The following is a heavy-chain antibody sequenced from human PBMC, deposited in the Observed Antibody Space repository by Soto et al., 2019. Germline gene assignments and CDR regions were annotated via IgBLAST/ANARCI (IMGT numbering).Heavy chain of an antibody. Sequence: GGSLRLSCAASGFTFSSYGMHWVRQAPGKGLEWVAVIWYDGSNKYYGDSVKGRFTISRDNYKNTLYLQMNSLRAEDTAVYYSARDPYCSSTSCYYFFDYWGQATLVTVSS. D-gene: IGHD2-2*01. CDR3: ARDPYCSSTSCYYFFDY. CDR2: IWYDGSNK. J-gene: IGHJ4*02. CDR1: GFTFSSYG. V-gene: IGHV3-33*01.